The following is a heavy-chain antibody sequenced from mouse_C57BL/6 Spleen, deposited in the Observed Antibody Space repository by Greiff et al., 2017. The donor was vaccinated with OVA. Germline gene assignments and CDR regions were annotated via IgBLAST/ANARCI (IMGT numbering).Heavy chain of an antibody. CDR2: INPNNGGT. CDR3: ARGGLRRRGYAMDY. D-gene: IGHD2-4*01. CDR1: GYTFTDYN. Sequence: VQLKESGPELVKPGASVKIPCKASGYTFTDYNMDWVKQSHGKSLEWIGDINPNNGGTIYNQKFKGKATLTVDKSSSTAYMELRSLTSEDTAVYYCARGGLRRRGYAMDYWGQGTSVTVSS. J-gene: IGHJ4*01. V-gene: IGHV1-18*01.